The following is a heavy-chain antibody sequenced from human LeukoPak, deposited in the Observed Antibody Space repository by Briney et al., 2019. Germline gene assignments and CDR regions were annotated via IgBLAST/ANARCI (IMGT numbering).Heavy chain of an antibody. J-gene: IGHJ4*02. Sequence: GRSLRLSCAASGFTFSSYAMHWVRQAPGKGLEWVAVISYDGSNKYYADSVKGRFTISRDNSKNTLYLQMDSLRAEDTAVYYCAREDLGHYGDHVGSGGYWGQGTLVTVSS. CDR1: GFTFSSYA. D-gene: IGHD4-17*01. V-gene: IGHV3-30*04. CDR2: ISYDGSNK. CDR3: AREDLGHYGDHVGSGGY.